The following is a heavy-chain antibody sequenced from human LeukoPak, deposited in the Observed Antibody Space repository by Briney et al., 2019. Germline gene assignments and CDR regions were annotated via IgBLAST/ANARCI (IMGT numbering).Heavy chain of an antibody. V-gene: IGHV4-38-2*02. Sequence: PSETLSLTCTISGYSISSGYCWGWIRQPPGKGLEWIGSIYHSGSTYYNPSLKSRVTISLDTSENQFSLKLSSVTAADTAVYYCARDLYSSGWGYFDYWGQGTLVTVSS. D-gene: IGHD6-19*01. CDR3: ARDLYSSGWGYFDY. CDR1: GYSISSGYC. J-gene: IGHJ4*02. CDR2: IYHSGST.